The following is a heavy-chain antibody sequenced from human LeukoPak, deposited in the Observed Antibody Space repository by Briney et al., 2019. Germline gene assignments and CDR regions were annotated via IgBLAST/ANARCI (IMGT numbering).Heavy chain of an antibody. CDR3: ARPILRGYSYGLTYYYYGMDV. J-gene: IGHJ6*02. D-gene: IGHD5-18*01. V-gene: IGHV1-69*01. Sequence: GSSVKVSCKASGGTFSSYAISWVRQAPGQGLEWMGGIIPIFGTANYAQKFQGRVTITADESTSTAYMELSSLRSEDTAVYYCARPILRGYSYGLTYYYYGMDVWGQGTTVTVSS. CDR2: IIPIFGTA. CDR1: GGTFSSYA.